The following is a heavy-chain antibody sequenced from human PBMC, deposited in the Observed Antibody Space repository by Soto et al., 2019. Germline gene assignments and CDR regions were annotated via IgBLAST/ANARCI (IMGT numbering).Heavy chain of an antibody. Sequence: QVQLVQSGAEVKKPGSSVKVSCKAPGGTFSTYAISWVRQAPGQGLEWMGGVIPIFGTPKYAQKFQGRVTITADESTSTGYMELRILRSEDTAVYYCARSQGGSSSLDIYYYYYYGMDVWGQGTTVTVSS. J-gene: IGHJ6*02. CDR2: VIPIFGTP. CDR3: ARSQGGSSSLDIYYYYYYGMDV. CDR1: GGTFSTYA. D-gene: IGHD2-15*01. V-gene: IGHV1-69*01.